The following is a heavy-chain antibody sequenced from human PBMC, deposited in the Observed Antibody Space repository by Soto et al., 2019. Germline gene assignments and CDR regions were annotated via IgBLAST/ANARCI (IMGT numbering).Heavy chain of an antibody. CDR3: ARVAYGDYLDYFNL. V-gene: IGHV3-33*01. Sequence: QVQLVESGGGVVQPGRSLRLSCAASGFTFSDYGMYWVRQAPGKGLEWVSMIWYDGSRQCYADSVKGRFTVSRDNSKNTLYLEMTSLRAEDTAVYYCARVAYGDYLDYFNLWGQGTLVTVSS. CDR2: IWYDGSRQ. CDR1: GFTFSDYG. D-gene: IGHD4-17*01. J-gene: IGHJ4*02.